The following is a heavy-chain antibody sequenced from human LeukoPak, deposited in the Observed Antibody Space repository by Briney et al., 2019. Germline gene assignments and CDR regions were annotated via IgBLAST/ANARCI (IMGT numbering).Heavy chain of an antibody. CDR2: IYYSGST. V-gene: IGHV4-59*11. J-gene: IGHJ4*02. D-gene: IGHD4-23*01. Sequence: SETLSLTYTVAGGSISSHYWSWIRQPPGKGLEWIGYIYYSGSTNYNPSLKSRVSISVDTSKNQISLKLRSVTAADTAVYYCARVRVLLRNSVVTPYYFDNWGQGILVTVSS. CDR1: GGSISSHY. CDR3: ARVRVLLRNSVVTPYYFDN.